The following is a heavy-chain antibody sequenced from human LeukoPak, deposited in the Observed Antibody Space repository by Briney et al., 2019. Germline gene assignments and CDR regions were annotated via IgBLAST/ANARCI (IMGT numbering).Heavy chain of an antibody. CDR3: ARVWDGYSGEDY. CDR1: GFTFSNYN. CDR2: ISSSGSTM. D-gene: IGHD5-18*01. J-gene: IGHJ4*02. Sequence: PGGSLRLSCAASGFTFSNYNMIWVRQAPGKGLECVSYISSSGSTMHYADSVRGRFTISGDNAKKSLYLQMNSLRAEDTAVYYCARVWDGYSGEDYWGQGTLVTVSS. V-gene: IGHV3-48*01.